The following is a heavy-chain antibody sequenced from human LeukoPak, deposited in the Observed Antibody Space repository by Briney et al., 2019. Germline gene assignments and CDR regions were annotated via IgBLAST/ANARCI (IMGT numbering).Heavy chain of an antibody. CDR1: GFTFTTNA. V-gene: IGHV3-23*01. CDR3: AKCGNSGCHLIDY. D-gene: IGHD5-12*01. CDR2: ISGRTGGT. J-gene: IGHJ4*02. Sequence: GGSLRLSCAASGFTFTTNAMSWVRQAPGKGLEWVSAISGRTGGTYYADSVRGRFTISRDNSKSTLYLQMDSLRAEDTAVYYCAKCGNSGCHLIDYWGQGTLVTVSS.